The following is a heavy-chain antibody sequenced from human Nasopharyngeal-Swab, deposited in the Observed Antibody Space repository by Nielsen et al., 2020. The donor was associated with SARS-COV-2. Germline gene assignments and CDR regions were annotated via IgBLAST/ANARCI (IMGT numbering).Heavy chain of an antibody. D-gene: IGHD3-3*01. CDR3: ARDGLDYDFWSAYFMDV. J-gene: IGHJ6*02. CDR2: ISSSSSYI. V-gene: IGHV3-21*01. Sequence: GESLKISCAASGFTFNNYNFNWVRQAPGKGLEWVSSISSSSSYIYYADSVKGRFTISRDCVKNSLYLQMNSLRAEDTAVYYCARDGLDYDFWSAYFMDVWGQGTTVTVSS. CDR1: GFTFNNYN.